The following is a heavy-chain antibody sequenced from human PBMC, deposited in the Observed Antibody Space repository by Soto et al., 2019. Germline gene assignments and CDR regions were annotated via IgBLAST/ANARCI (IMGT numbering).Heavy chain of an antibody. V-gene: IGHV4-30-2*01. CDR3: ARLFYDSSGYTSGYYYYGMDV. CDR2: IYHSGST. J-gene: IGHJ6*02. D-gene: IGHD3-22*01. CDR1: GGSISSGGYS. Sequence: SETLSLTCAVSGGSISSGGYSWSWIRQPPGKGLEWIGYIYHSGSTYYNPSLKSRVTISVDRSKNQVSLKLSSVTAADTAVYYCARLFYDSSGYTSGYYYYGMDVWGQGTTVTVSS.